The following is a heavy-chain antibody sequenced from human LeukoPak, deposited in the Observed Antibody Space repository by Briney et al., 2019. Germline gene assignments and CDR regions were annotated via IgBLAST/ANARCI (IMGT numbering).Heavy chain of an antibody. J-gene: IGHJ1*01. V-gene: IGHV3-30*18. CDR3: AKDTGVWFAVAGTEEYFQH. Sequence: GGSLRLSCAASGFTFSSYGMHWVRQAPGKGLEWVAVISYDGSNKYYADSVKGRFTISRDNSKNTLYLQMNSLRAEDTAVYYCAKDTGVWFAVAGTEEYFQHWGQGTLVTVSS. CDR1: GFTFSSYG. CDR2: ISYDGSNK. D-gene: IGHD6-19*01.